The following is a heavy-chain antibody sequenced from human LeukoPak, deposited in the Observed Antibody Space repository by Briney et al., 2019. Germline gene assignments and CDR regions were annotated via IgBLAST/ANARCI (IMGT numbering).Heavy chain of an antibody. CDR2: ISYSGST. D-gene: IGHD2-15*01. J-gene: IGHJ4*02. CDR3: ARHDCSGGSCYLPPHY. CDR1: GGSISSYY. V-gene: IGHV4-59*08. Sequence: SETLSLTCTVSGGSISSYYWSWIRQPPGEGLEWIGYISYSGSTNYNPSLKSRVTISVDSSMNQFSQKLTSVTAADTAVYYCARHDCSGGSCYLPPHYWGRGTLVTVSS.